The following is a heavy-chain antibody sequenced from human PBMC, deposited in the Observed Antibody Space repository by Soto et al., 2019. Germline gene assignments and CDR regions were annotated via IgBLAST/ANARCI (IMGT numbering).Heavy chain of an antibody. D-gene: IGHD4-17*01. V-gene: IGHV3-23*01. CDR2: ISGSGGST. J-gene: IGHJ4*02. Sequence: EVQLLESGGGLVQPGGSLRLSCAASGFTFSSYAMSWLRQAPGKGLEWVSAISGSGGSTYYADSVKGRFTISRDNSKNTLYLQMNSLRAEDTAVYYCAKDLFDYGDYAALGYWGQGTLVTVSS. CDR3: AKDLFDYGDYAALGY. CDR1: GFTFSSYA.